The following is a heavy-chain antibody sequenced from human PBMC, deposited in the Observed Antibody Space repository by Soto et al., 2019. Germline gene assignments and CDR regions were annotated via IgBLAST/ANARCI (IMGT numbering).Heavy chain of an antibody. Sequence: GASVKVSCKASGYTFTSYYMHWVRQAPGQGLEWMGIINPSGGSTSYAQKFQGRVTMTRDTSTSTVYMELGSLRSEDTAVYYCARSRWRGDFSTVGSFDDRCQRSWVTVSS. J-gene: IGHJ4*02. D-gene: IGHD1-26*01. CDR1: GYTFTSYY. V-gene: IGHV1-46*03. CDR2: INPSGGST. CDR3: ARSRWRGDFSTVGSFDD.